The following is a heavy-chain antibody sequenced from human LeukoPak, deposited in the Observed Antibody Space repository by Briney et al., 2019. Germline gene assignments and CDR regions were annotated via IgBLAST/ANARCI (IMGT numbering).Heavy chain of an antibody. Sequence: GASVKVSCKASGYTFTGYYMHWVRQAPGQGLEWMGWISAYNGNTNYAQKLQGRVTMTTDTSTSTAYMELRSLRSDDTAVYYCAHYSIAAAGSFDPWGQGTLVTVSS. CDR1: GYTFTGYY. J-gene: IGHJ5*02. CDR2: ISAYNGNT. V-gene: IGHV1-18*04. CDR3: AHYSIAAAGSFDP. D-gene: IGHD6-13*01.